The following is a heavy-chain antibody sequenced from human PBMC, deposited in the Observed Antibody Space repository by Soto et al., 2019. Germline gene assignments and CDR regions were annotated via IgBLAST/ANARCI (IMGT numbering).Heavy chain of an antibody. V-gene: IGHV3-21*01. CDR1: GFTFSSYS. CDR2: ISSSSSYI. J-gene: IGHJ4*02. CDR3: ARDWSPY. Sequence: GGSLRLSCAASGFTFSSYSMNWVRQAPGKGLEWVSSISSSSSYIYYADKVKGRSTISRDNAKNSLYLQMNSLRAEDMAVYYCARDWSPYWGQGTLVTVSS.